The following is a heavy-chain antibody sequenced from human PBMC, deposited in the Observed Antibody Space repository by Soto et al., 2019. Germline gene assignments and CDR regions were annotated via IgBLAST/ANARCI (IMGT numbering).Heavy chain of an antibody. J-gene: IGHJ4*02. V-gene: IGHV4-30-2*01. CDR2: IFPSGTT. CDR3: ARSREFDY. CDR1: GGSLSGATYS. Sequence: SETLSLTCGVSGGSLSGATYSWNWIRQPPGKGLEWIGYIFPSGTTYYNPSLKSRVTISIDVSKNQFSLSLRSLTAADTAVYYRARSREFDYWSQGTLVTVSS.